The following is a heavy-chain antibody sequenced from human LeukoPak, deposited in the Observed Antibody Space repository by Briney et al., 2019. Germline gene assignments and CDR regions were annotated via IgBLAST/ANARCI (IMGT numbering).Heavy chain of an antibody. Sequence: SGGSLRLSCAASGFTFSNAWMSWVRQAPGKGLEWVGRIKSKTDGGTTDYAAPVKGRFTISRDDSKNTLYLQMNSLKTEDTAVYYCTTGYSYDLDAFDIWGQGTMVTVSS. V-gene: IGHV3-15*01. D-gene: IGHD5-18*01. J-gene: IGHJ3*02. CDR2: IKSKTDGGTT. CDR3: TTGYSYDLDAFDI. CDR1: GFTFSNAW.